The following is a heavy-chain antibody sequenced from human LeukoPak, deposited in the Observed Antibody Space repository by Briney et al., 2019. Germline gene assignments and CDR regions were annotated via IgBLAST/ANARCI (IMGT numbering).Heavy chain of an antibody. J-gene: IGHJ4*02. CDR3: ARGIPPYYDFWSGYYTGGAPGDYFDY. CDR1: GGSFSGYY. V-gene: IGHV4-34*01. Sequence: PSETLSLTCAVYGGSFSGYYWSWIRQPPGKGLEWIGEINHSGSTNYNPSLKSRVTISVDTSKNQFSLKLSSVTAADTAVYYCARGIPPYYDFWSGYYTGGAPGDYFDYWGQGTLVTVSS. D-gene: IGHD3-3*01. CDR2: INHSGST.